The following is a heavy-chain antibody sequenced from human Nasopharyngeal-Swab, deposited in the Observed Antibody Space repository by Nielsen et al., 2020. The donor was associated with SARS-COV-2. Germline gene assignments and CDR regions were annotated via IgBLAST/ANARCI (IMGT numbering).Heavy chain of an antibody. CDR2: IYPSDSET. CDR1: GYSGTSYW. CDR3: ARGRYSGPDY. D-gene: IGHD6-19*01. V-gene: IGHV5-51*01. J-gene: IGHJ4*02. Sequence: GGALRLSRKGSGYSGTSYWIAWVRQMPGKGLEWMGLIYPSDSETRYSPSFEGQVTISADKSISTAYLQWSSLKASDTAMYYCARGRYSGPDYWGQGTLVTVSS.